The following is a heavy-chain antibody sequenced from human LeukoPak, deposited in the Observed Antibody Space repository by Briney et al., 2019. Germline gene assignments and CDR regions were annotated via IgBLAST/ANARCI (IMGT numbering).Heavy chain of an antibody. J-gene: IGHJ6*03. CDR3: ARDSSGGYYYYYMDV. CDR2: IYHGEST. D-gene: IGHD6-19*01. Sequence: PSETLSLTCTVSGYSIRSRFYWAWIRQPPGKGLEWIASIYHGESTYYNPSLRSRVTISVDTSKNQFSLKLSSVTAADTAVYYCARDSSGGYYYYYMDVWGKGTTVTISS. V-gene: IGHV4-38-2*02. CDR1: GYSIRSRFY.